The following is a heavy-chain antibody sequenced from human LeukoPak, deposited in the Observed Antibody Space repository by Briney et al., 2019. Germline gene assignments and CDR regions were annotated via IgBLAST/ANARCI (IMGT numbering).Heavy chain of an antibody. Sequence: SETLSLTCTVSGGSISSYYWSWIRQPPGKGLEWIGYIYYSGSTNYNPSLKSRVTISVDTSKNQFSLKLSSVTAADTAVYYCARHVPKQWLAPLFDYWGQGTLVTVSS. J-gene: IGHJ4*02. CDR2: IYYSGST. CDR1: GGSISSYY. V-gene: IGHV4-59*08. CDR3: ARHVPKQWLAPLFDY. D-gene: IGHD6-19*01.